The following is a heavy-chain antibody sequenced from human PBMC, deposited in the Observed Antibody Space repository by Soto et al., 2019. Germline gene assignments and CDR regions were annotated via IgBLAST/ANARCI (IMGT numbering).Heavy chain of an antibody. CDR2: MYHSGST. D-gene: IGHD2-2*01. V-gene: IGHV4-59*04. CDR3: ARVPDY. CDR1: GGSISSYY. Sequence: SETLSLTCTVPGGSISSYYWSWIRQPPGKGLEWIGYMYHSGSTYYNPSLKSRVTMSIDRSKNQFSLKLSSVTAADTAVYYCARVPDYWGQGILVTVSS. J-gene: IGHJ4*02.